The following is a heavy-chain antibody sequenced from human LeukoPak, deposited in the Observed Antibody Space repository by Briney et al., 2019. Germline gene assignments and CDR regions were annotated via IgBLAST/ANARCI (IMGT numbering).Heavy chain of an antibody. CDR1: GFTVSSNY. J-gene: IGHJ3*02. CDR3: ARDGPVIREDI. D-gene: IGHD3-10*01. Sequence: GGSLRLSCAASGFTVSSNYMSWVRQAPGKGLEWVSVIYSGGSTYYADSVKGQFTISRDNSKNTLYLQMNSLRAEDTAVYYCARDGPVIREDIWGQGTMVTVSS. V-gene: IGHV3-53*01. CDR2: IYSGGST.